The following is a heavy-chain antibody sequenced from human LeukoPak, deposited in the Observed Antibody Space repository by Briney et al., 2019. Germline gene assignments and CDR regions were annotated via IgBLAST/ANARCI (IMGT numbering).Heavy chain of an antibody. CDR1: GGSISSSSYY. J-gene: IGHJ4*02. D-gene: IGHD1-26*01. V-gene: IGHV4-39*01. CDR2: IYYSGST. Sequence: SETLSLTCTVSGGSISSSSYYWGWIRQPPGKGLEWIGSIYYSGSTYYNPSLKSRVTISVDTSKNQFSLKLSSVTAADTAVYYCARHISYGMDYWGQGTLVTVSS. CDR3: ARHISYGMDY.